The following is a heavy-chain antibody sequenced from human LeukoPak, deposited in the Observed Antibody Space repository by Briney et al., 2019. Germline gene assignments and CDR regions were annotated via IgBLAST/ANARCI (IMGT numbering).Heavy chain of an antibody. D-gene: IGHD2-2*01. V-gene: IGHV3-66*02. Sequence: GGSLRLSCAASGFTVSSNYMSWVRQAPGKGLEWVSVIYSGGSTYYADSVKGRFTISRDNSKNTLYLQMNSLRAEDTAVYYCAREYCSSTSCSVDYWGQGTLVTVSA. CDR2: IYSGGST. CDR1: GFTVSSNY. J-gene: IGHJ4*02. CDR3: AREYCSSTSCSVDY.